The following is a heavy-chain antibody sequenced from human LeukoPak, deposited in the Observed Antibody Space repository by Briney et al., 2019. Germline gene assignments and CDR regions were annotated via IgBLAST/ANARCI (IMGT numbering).Heavy chain of an antibody. CDR1: GYTFTTYI. V-gene: IGHV1-3*04. Sequence: ASVKVSCKASGYTFTTYIIHWVRQAPGQRLEWMGWINTGNGNTEYSQNFQGRVTITRDTSASTAYYCARDRFYGPGTYNHFDSWGQGAQVTVSS. CDR2: INTGNGNT. J-gene: IGHJ4*02. CDR3: DS. D-gene: IGHD3-10*01.